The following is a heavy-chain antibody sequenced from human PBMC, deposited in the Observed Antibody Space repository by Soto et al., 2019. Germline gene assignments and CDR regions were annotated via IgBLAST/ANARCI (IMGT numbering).Heavy chain of an antibody. Sequence: GGSLRLSCTASGFTFGDYAMSWFRQAPGKGLEWVGFIRSKAFAETTKYAAFVKGRFTISKDDSKSIAYLQMNSLKTEDTAVYYCGRRRKADSYYFYMDVWGKGTTVTVSS. CDR1: GFTFGDYA. CDR2: IRSKAFAETT. V-gene: IGHV3-49*03. CDR3: GRRRKADSYYFYMDV. J-gene: IGHJ6*03. D-gene: IGHD6-13*01.